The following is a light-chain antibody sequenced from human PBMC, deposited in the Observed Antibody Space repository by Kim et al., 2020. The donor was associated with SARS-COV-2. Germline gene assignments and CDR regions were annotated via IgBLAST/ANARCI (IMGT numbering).Light chain of an antibody. CDR2: DVS. J-gene: IGLJ1*01. V-gene: IGLV2-14*03. Sequence: QSITISCTGASSDVGGYNYVSWYQQHPGKAPKLMIYDVSNRPSGVSNRFSGSKSGNTASLTISGLQAEDEADYYCSSYTSSSTLDVFGTGTKVTVL. CDR1: SSDVGGYNY. CDR3: SSYTSSSTLDV.